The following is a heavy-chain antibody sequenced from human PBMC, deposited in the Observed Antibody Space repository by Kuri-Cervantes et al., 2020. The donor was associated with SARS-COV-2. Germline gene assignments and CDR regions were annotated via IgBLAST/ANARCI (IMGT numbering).Heavy chain of an antibody. CDR3: ARAISSWFDY. CDR1: GFTFSSYA. V-gene: IGHV3-23*03. J-gene: IGHJ4*02. D-gene: IGHD6-13*01. Sequence: GESLKISCAASGFTFSSYAMSWVRQAPGKGLEWVSVIYSGGSSTYYADSVKGRFTISRDNSKNTLYLQMNSLRAEDTAVYYCARAISSWFDYWGQGTLVTVSS. CDR2: IYSGGSST.